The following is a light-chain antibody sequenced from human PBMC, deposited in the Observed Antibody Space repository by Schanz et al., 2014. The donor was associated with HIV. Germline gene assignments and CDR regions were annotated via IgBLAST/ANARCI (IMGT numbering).Light chain of an antibody. CDR1: QNIGKW. J-gene: IGKJ5*01. Sequence: DVQMTQSPTTLSASVGDRVTITCRASQNIGKWLTWYQQKPGKAPNLLIYQASSLNIGVPSRFSGSGSGTEFTLTISSLQPDDFATYYCQQYNSDSITFGQGTRLEIK. CDR2: QAS. CDR3: QQYNSDSIT. V-gene: IGKV1-5*03.